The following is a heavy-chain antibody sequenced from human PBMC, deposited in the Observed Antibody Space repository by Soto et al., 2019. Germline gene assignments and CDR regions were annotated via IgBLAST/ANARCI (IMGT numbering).Heavy chain of an antibody. J-gene: IGHJ4*02. CDR2: ISDHNGNT. CDR1: GYTFTSYG. CDR3: ARGGYDMLTGHRYFDY. V-gene: IGHV1-18*01. Sequence: QVQLVQSGAEVKKPGASVKVSCKASGYTFTSYGISWVRQAPGQGRGWMGWISDHNGNTNYAQKFQGRVTMTTDTSTSTAYMELRSLRSDDPAVYYCARGGYDMLTGHRYFDYWGQGTLVTVSS. D-gene: IGHD3-9*01.